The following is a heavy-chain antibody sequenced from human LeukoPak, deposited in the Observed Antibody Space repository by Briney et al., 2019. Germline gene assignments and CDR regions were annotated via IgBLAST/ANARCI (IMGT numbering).Heavy chain of an antibody. D-gene: IGHD3-10*01. J-gene: IGHJ6*01. CDR1: GYTFTSYG. V-gene: IGHV1-18*01. CDR2: ISAYNGYT. Sequence: ASVKVSCKASGYTFTSYGISWVRQAPGQGLEWMGWISAYNGYTNYAQNFQGRVTMTTDTSTSTAYMELRSLRSEDTAVYYCVREVTMVRGVITFYHYNGMDVWGERTAVTLSS. CDR3: VREVTMVRGVITFYHYNGMDV.